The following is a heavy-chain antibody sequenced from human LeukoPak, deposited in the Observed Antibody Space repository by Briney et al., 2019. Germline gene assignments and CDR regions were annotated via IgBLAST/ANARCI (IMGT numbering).Heavy chain of an antibody. D-gene: IGHD6-19*01. V-gene: IGHV3-30*02. Sequence: GGSLRLSCAASGFTFSSYWMHWVRQAPGKGLEWVAFIRYDGSNKYYADSVKGRFTISRDNSKNTLYLQMNSLRAEDTAVYYCAIRDRQWLVPPDAFDIWGQGTMVTVSS. J-gene: IGHJ3*02. CDR1: GFTFSSYW. CDR3: AIRDRQWLVPPDAFDI. CDR2: IRYDGSNK.